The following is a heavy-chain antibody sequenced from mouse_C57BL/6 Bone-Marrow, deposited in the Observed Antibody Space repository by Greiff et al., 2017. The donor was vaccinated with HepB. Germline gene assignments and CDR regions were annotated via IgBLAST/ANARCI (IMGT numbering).Heavy chain of an antibody. CDR3: ARAYDGYYHYYAMDY. CDR1: GYSITSGYY. Sequence: EVQLVESGPGLVKPSQSLSLTCSVTGYSITSGYYWNWIRQFPGNKLEWMGYISYDGSNNYNPSLKNRISITRDTSKNQFFLKLNSVTTEDTATYYCARAYDGYYHYYAMDYWGQGTSVTVSS. V-gene: IGHV3-6*01. J-gene: IGHJ4*01. D-gene: IGHD2-3*01. CDR2: ISYDGSN.